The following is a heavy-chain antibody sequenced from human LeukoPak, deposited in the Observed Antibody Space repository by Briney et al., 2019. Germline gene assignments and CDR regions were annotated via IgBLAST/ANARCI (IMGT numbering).Heavy chain of an antibody. V-gene: IGHV3-30*03. CDR3: ARKVFAIPFDY. J-gene: IGHJ4*02. Sequence: GGSLRLSCAASGFTFSNYWMHWVRQAPGKGLEWVAVISNDGTNKYYADSVKGRFTISRDNSKNTLYLQMNSLRAEDTAVYYCARKVFAIPFDYWGQGTLVTVSS. CDR2: ISNDGTNK. CDR1: GFTFSNYW. D-gene: IGHD2-21*01.